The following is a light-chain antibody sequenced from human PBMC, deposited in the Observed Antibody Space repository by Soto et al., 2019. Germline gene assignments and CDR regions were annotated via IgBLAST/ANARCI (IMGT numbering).Light chain of an antibody. CDR1: QSGSSY. V-gene: IGKV1-39*01. J-gene: IGKJ2*01. CDR2: AAS. Sequence: DIQMTQYPSSLSASVGDRVTITCRASQSGSSYLNWYQQKPGKAPKLLIYAASSLQSGVPSKFSGSGSGTDFTLTISSLQPEDFATYYCQQSYRTPHTFGQGTKLEIK. CDR3: QQSYRTPHT.